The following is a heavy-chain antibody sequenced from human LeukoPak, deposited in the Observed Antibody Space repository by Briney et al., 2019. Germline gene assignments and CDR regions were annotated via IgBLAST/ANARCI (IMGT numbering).Heavy chain of an antibody. D-gene: IGHD6-6*01. Sequence: PSETLSLTCAVYGGSFSGYYWSWIRQPPGKGLEWIGEINHSGSTNYNPSLKSRVTISVDTSKNQFSLKLSSVTAADTAVYYCARIAGYGAARPGIDYWGQGTLVTVSS. CDR2: INHSGST. V-gene: IGHV4-34*01. CDR1: GGSFSGYY. CDR3: ARIAGYGAARPGIDY. J-gene: IGHJ4*02.